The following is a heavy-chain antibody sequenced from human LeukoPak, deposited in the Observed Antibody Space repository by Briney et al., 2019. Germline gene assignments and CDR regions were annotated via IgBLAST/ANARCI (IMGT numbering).Heavy chain of an antibody. V-gene: IGHV3-15*01. Sequence: GGSLRLSCAASGFTFSNAWMSWVRHAPGKGLEWVGRIKSKTDGGTTDYAAPAKGRFTSSRDDSKNPLYMQMISLNTEDTAVYYCPTAVAGPKYYYYYYMDVWGKGTTVTVSS. J-gene: IGHJ6*03. CDR2: IKSKTDGGTT. CDR3: PTAVAGPKYYYYYYMDV. CDR1: GFTFSNAW. D-gene: IGHD6-19*01.